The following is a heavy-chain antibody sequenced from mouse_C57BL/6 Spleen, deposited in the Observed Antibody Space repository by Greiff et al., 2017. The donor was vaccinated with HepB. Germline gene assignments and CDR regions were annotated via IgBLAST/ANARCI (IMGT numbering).Heavy chain of an antibody. J-gene: IGHJ3*01. CDR2: INPSDGGT. CDR1: GYTFTSYW. Sequence: VQLQQPGTELVKPGASVKLSCKASGYTFTSYWMHWVKQRPGQGLEWIGNINPSDGGTNYNEKFKSKATVTVDKSSSTSYMQLSSLTSEDSAVDYGARGGGYYYYGYDGFAYWGQGTLVTVSA. V-gene: IGHV1-53*01. D-gene: IGHD2-2*01. CDR3: ARGGGYYYYGYDGFAY.